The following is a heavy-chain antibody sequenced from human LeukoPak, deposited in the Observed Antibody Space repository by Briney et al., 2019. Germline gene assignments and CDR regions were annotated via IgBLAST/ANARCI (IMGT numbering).Heavy chain of an antibody. J-gene: IGHJ4*02. D-gene: IGHD3-22*01. V-gene: IGHV3-66*01. Sequence: GGSLRLSCATSGFTVNSNYMNWVRQAPGKGLECVSGIDSGGSTYYADSVKGRFTISRDNSKNTLYLQMNSLRAEDTAVYYCAGGWLYYWGRGTLVTVSS. CDR2: IDSGGST. CDR3: AGGWLYY. CDR1: GFTVNSNY.